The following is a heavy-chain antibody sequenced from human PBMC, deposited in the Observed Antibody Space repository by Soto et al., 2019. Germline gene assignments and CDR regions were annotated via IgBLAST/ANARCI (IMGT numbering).Heavy chain of an antibody. V-gene: IGHV1-8*01. D-gene: IGHD2-2*01. CDR1: GYTFTSYD. Sequence: ASVKVSCKASGYTFTSYDINWVRQATGQGLEWMGWMNPNSGNTGYAQKFQGRVTMTSNTSISTAYMELSSLRSEDTAVYFCARGYCSSTSCMFDPWGQGTLVTVSS. CDR2: MNPNSGNT. CDR3: ARGYCSSTSCMFDP. J-gene: IGHJ5*02.